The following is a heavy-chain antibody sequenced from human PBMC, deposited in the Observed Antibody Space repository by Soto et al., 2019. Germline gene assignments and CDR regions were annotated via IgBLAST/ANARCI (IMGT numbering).Heavy chain of an antibody. V-gene: IGHV3-30*18. J-gene: IGHJ4*02. Sequence: QVQLVESGGGVVQPGRSLRLSCAASGFTFSSYGMHWVRQAPGKGLEWVALISYDGSNKYYADSVKGRFTISRDNTKNTLYLQMNSLRAEDSAVYYCAKDLHSSGWAAYNFDYWGQGTLVTVSS. CDR3: AKDLHSSGWAAYNFDY. CDR1: GFTFSSYG. CDR2: ISYDGSNK. D-gene: IGHD6-25*01.